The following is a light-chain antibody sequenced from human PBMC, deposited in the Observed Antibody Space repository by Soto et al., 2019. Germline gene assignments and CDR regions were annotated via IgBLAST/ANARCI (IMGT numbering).Light chain of an antibody. CDR1: QSVSSSY. CDR3: QQYNNWPLT. J-gene: IGKJ4*01. Sequence: EIVLTQSPGTLSLSPGERATLSCRASQSVSSSYLAWYQQKPVQAPRLLIYGASSRATGIPDRFSGSGSGTDFTLTISRLEPEDFAVYYCQQYNNWPLTFGGGTKVEIK. CDR2: GAS. V-gene: IGKV3-20*01.